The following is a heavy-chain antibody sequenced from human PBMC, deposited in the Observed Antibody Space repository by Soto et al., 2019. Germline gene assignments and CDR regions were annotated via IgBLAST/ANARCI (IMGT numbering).Heavy chain of an antibody. Sequence: QAHLEQSGAELKRPGASVKVSCKASGYTFSDFDINWLRQASGQGPEWMGWMNAKSGDTFFAQRFQGKFNMTWDTXXXXAYMEVGSLTSDDTAIYYCARGNPFNYAGFDVWGQGTTVAVSS. V-gene: IGHV1-8*01. CDR1: GYTFSDFD. D-gene: IGHD3-16*01. CDR3: ARGNPFNYAGFDV. J-gene: IGHJ6*02. CDR2: MNAKSGDT.